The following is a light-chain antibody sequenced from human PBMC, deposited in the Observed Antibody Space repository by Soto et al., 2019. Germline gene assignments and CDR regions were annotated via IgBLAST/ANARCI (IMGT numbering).Light chain of an antibody. J-gene: IGKJ4*01. V-gene: IGKV3-15*01. Sequence: EIVMTQSPATVSVSPGETATLSCRASQSVRYNLAWYKQKPGQGLRLLIYGAFTRATGIPARFSGSRSEPEFPLLICSLQSEDFAVYYCQQYRNRPPLTFGGGTKVEIK. CDR1: QSVRYN. CDR2: GAF. CDR3: QQYRNRPPLT.